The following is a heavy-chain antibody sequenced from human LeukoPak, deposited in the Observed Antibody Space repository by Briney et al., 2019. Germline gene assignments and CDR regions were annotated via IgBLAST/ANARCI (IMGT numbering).Heavy chain of an antibody. V-gene: IGHV4-34*01. CDR1: GGSFSGYY. Sequence: SETLSLTCAVYGGSFSGYYWSWIRQPPGKGLEWIGEINHSGSTNYNPSLKSRVTISVDTSKNQFSLKLSSVTAADTAVYYCARSRMTTPNYYYYYYMDVWGKGTTVTISS. CDR3: ARSRMTTPNYYYYYYMDV. J-gene: IGHJ6*03. CDR2: INHSGST. D-gene: IGHD4-17*01.